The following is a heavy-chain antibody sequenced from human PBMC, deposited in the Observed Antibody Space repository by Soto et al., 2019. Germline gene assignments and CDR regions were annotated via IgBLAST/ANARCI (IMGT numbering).Heavy chain of an antibody. Sequence: SETLSLTCAVYGGSFSGYYWSWIRQPPGKGLEWIGEINHSGSTFYNPSLKSRVTISVDTSKNQFSLKLRSVTAADTAVYYCARHEAGWYFDSWGQGTLVTVSS. V-gene: IGHV4-34*01. CDR3: ARHEAGWYFDS. CDR1: GGSFSGYY. CDR2: INHSGST. D-gene: IGHD6-25*01. J-gene: IGHJ4*02.